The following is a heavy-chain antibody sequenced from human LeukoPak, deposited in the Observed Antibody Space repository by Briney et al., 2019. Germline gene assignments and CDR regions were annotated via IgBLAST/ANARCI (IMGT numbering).Heavy chain of an antibody. CDR3: TAAVAGTLLYYYYGMDV. V-gene: IGHV3-15*01. J-gene: IGHJ6*02. Sequence: GGSLRLSCAASGVTFSNAWTSWVRQAPGTGLEWVGRIKSKTDGGTTDYAARVKGRFTISRDDSKNPMYLQMNSLKTDDTAVYYCTAAVAGTLLYYYYGMDVWGQGTTVTVSS. CDR2: IKSKTDGGTT. CDR1: GVTFSNAW. D-gene: IGHD6-19*01.